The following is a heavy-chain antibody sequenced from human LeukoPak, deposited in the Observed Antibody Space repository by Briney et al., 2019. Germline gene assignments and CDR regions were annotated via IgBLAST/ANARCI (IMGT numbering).Heavy chain of an antibody. J-gene: IGHJ4*02. D-gene: IGHD5-12*01. V-gene: IGHV1-69*13. CDR3: ARVGEPYSGYGEFDY. CDR1: RGTFSSYT. Sequence: ASVKVSCKASRGTFSSYTISWVRQAPGQGLEWKGGIIPIFGTANYAQKFQGRVTITADESTSTAYMGLSSLRSEDTAVYYCARVGEPYSGYGEFDYWGQGTLVTVSS. CDR2: IIPIFGTA.